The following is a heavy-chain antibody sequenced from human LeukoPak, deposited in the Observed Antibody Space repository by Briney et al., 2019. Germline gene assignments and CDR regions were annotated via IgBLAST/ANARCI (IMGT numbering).Heavy chain of an antibody. Sequence: PGGSLRLSCAVSGFPFSTYSMNWVRQAPGKGLEWVSYIAISSSGMYYADSVKGRFTISRDDAKNSLYLQMDSLRDEDTAIYYCVRDLNYAFDYWGQGTLVTVSS. CDR3: VRDLNYAFDY. J-gene: IGHJ4*02. V-gene: IGHV3-48*02. CDR1: GFPFSTYS. CDR2: IAISSSGM. D-gene: IGHD2-2*01.